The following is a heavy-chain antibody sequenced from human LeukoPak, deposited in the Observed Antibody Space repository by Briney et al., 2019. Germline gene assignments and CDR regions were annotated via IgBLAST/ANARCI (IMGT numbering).Heavy chain of an antibody. CDR1: GESFSGYY. Sequence: PSETLSLTCAVYGESFSGYYWSRVRQPPGKGLEWIGEINHSGSTNYNPSLTSRGTISVDTSKTQFSLKLSSVTAADTAVYYCARVSTVVTPFAQRGNAFDIWGQGTMVTVSS. CDR2: INHSGST. J-gene: IGHJ3*02. D-gene: IGHD4-23*01. CDR3: ARVSTVVTPFAQRGNAFDI. V-gene: IGHV4-34*01.